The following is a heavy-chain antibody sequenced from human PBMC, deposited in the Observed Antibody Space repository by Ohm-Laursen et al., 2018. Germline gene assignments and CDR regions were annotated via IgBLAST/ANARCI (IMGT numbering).Heavy chain of an antibody. J-gene: IGHJ4*02. CDR2: VYYSGST. CDR1: GASINSHH. V-gene: IGHV4-59*11. Sequence: TLSPTCTVSGASINSHHWSFIRQPPGKGLEWIAFVYYSGSTYYNPSLKSRVSMSVDTSNNQFSLQLRYVTAADTAVYYCASSGSPSRAWYSFDSWGQGTLVTVSS. D-gene: IGHD6-13*01. CDR3: ASSGSPSRAWYSFDS.